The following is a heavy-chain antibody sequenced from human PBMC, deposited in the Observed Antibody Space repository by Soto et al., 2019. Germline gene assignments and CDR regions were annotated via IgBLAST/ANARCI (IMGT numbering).Heavy chain of an antibody. V-gene: IGHV1-2*04. D-gene: IGHD3-22*01. CDR1: GYTFTSSG. CDR3: ARDAPPLAYYYDPNWFDP. Sequence: ASVKVSCNASGYTFTSSGISWVRQAPGQGLEWMGWINPNSGGTNYAQKFQGWVTMTRDTSISTAYMELSRLRSDDTAVYYCARDAPPLAYYYDPNWFDPWGQGTLVTVSS. CDR2: INPNSGGT. J-gene: IGHJ5*02.